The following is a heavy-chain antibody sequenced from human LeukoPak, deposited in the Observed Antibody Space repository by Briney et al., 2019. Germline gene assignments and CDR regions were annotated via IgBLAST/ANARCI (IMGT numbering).Heavy chain of an antibody. Sequence: GGSLRLSCAASGVTFSSYEMSWVREAPGEGLEWVSYISSSGSTIYYADSVKGRFTISRDNANNSLYLHMNSLRAEDTGVYYCARLGYCSGGSCPNWFDPWGQGTLVTVAS. CDR2: ISSSGSTI. D-gene: IGHD2-15*01. J-gene: IGHJ5*02. CDR1: GVTFSSYE. V-gene: IGHV3-48*03. CDR3: ARLGYCSGGSCPNWFDP.